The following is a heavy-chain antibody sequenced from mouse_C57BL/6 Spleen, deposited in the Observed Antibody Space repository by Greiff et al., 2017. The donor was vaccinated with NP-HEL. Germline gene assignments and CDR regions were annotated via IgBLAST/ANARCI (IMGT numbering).Heavy chain of an antibody. CDR2: ISSGSSTI. Sequence: EVHLVESGGGLVKPGGSLKLSCAASGFTFSDYGMHWVRQAPEKGLEWVAYISSGSSTIYYADTVKGRFTISRDNAKNTLFLQMTSLRSEDTAMYYCASVYYSNFDYWGQGTTLTVSS. CDR1: GFTFSDYG. D-gene: IGHD2-5*01. J-gene: IGHJ2*01. CDR3: ASVYYSNFDY. V-gene: IGHV5-17*01.